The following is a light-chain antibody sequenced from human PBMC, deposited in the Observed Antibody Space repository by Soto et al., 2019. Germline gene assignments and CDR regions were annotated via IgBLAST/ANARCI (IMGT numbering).Light chain of an antibody. J-gene: IGLJ3*02. CDR1: SSDVGGYNY. CDR2: DVN. V-gene: IGLV2-8*01. CDR3: SSYAGGNNWV. Sequence: QSALTQPPSASGSPGQSVAISCTGTSSDVGGYNYVSWYQQNPGKAPKLMLYDVNKRPSGVPDRFSGSKSGNTASLTVSGLQAEDEADYYCSSYAGGNNWVFGGGTKLTVL.